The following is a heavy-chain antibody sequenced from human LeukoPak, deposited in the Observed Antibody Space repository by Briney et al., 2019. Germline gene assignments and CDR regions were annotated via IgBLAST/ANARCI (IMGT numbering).Heavy chain of an antibody. CDR1: GYTFTNYA. CDR3: GRNRLGKAFDI. CDR2: INPNSGGT. Sequence: AASVKVSCKASGYTFTNYAISWLRQAPGQGLEWMGWINPNSGGTNYAQKFQGWVTMTRDTSISTAYMELNRLTFDDTAVYYCGRNRLGKAFDIWGQGTMVTISS. D-gene: IGHD7-27*01. J-gene: IGHJ3*02. V-gene: IGHV1-2*04.